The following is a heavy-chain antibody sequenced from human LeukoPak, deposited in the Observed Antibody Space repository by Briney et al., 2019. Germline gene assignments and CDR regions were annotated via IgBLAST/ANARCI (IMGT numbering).Heavy chain of an antibody. CDR3: ARGRAGYSGYDYVGPHGGRVFTLDY. D-gene: IGHD5-12*01. CDR1: GGTFSSYA. V-gene: IGHV1-69*04. CDR2: IIPILGIA. J-gene: IGHJ4*02. Sequence: ASVKVSCKASGGTFSSYAISWVRQAPGQGLEWMGRIIPILGIANYAQKFQGRVTITADKSTSTAYMELSSLRSEDTAVYYCARGRAGYSGYDYVGPHGGRVFTLDYWGQGTLVTVSS.